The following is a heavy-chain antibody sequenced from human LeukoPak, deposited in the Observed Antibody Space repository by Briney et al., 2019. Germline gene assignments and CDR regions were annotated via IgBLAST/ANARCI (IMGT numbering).Heavy chain of an antibody. CDR2: IIPIFGTA. CDR3: AREHDSSPDLAWFDP. D-gene: IGHD6-13*01. V-gene: IGHV1-69*05. CDR1: GGTFSSYA. J-gene: IGHJ5*02. Sequence: ASVKVSCKASGGTFSSYAISWVRQAPGQGLEWMGGIIPIFGTANYAQKFQGRVTITTDESTSTAYMELSSLRSEDTAVYYCAREHDSSPDLAWFDPWGQGTLVTVSS.